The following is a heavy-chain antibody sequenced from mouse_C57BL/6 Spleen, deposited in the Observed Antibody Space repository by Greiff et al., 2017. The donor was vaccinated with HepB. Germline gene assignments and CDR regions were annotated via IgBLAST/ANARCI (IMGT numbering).Heavy chain of an antibody. D-gene: IGHD2-1*01. V-gene: IGHV1-72*01. CDR3: AREREGNYVGWFAY. Sequence: QVHVKQPGAELVKPGASVKLSCKASGYTFTSYWMHWVKQRPGRGLEWIGRIDPNSGGTKYNEKFKSKATLTVDKPSSTAYMQLSSLTSEDSAVYYCAREREGNYVGWFAYWGQGTLVTVSA. CDR2: IDPNSGGT. J-gene: IGHJ3*01. CDR1: GYTFTSYW.